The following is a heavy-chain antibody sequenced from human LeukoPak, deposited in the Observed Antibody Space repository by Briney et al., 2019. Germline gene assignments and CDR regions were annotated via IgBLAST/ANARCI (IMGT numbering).Heavy chain of an antibody. CDR3: ARDRRGRAVANPYYYNGMDV. Sequence: ASVKVSCKASGYMFTSYGLSWVRQAPGQGLEWMGWISAYNGNTRYAQKFQGRVTMTTDTSTRAAYMEMRSLRSDDTAVYYCARDRRGRAVANPYYYNGMDVWGEGTTVTVSS. D-gene: IGHD6-19*01. CDR2: ISAYNGNT. V-gene: IGHV1-18*01. J-gene: IGHJ6*04. CDR1: GYMFTSYG.